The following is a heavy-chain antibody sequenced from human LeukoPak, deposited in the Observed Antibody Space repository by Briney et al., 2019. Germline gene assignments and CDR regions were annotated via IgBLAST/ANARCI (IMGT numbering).Heavy chain of an antibody. V-gene: IGHV4-34*01. CDR2: INHSGST. D-gene: IGHD3-10*01. CDR3: ARRVRGVIISFYYYNGMDV. Sequence: PSETLSLTCAVYGGSFSGYYWSWIRQPPGKGLEWIGEINHSGSTNYNPSLKSRVTISVDTSKNQFSLKLSSVTAADTAVYYCARRVRGVIISFYYYNGMDVWGQGTTVTVSS. J-gene: IGHJ6*02. CDR1: GGSFSGYY.